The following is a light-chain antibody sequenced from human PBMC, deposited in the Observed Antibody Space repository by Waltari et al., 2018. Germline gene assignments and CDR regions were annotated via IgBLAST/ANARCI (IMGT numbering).Light chain of an antibody. V-gene: IGLV2-8*01. CDR1: SSDVGGNDY. Sequence: QSALTQFPSASGSPGQSVTISCTGTSSDVGGNDYISRYQQHPGKAPKVIIYEVYKRPSGVPDRFSGSKSGNTASLTVSGLQAEDEANYYCSSYAGKYVFGGGTKLTVL. J-gene: IGLJ3*02. CDR2: EVY. CDR3: SSYAGKYV.